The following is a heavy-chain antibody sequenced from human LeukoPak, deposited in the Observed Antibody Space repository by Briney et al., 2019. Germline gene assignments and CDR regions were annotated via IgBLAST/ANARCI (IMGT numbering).Heavy chain of an antibody. CDR2: IYSGGST. D-gene: IGHD3-3*01. V-gene: IGHV3-66*02. Sequence: GGSLRLSCAASGFTVSSNYMSWVRQAPGKGLEWVPDIYSGGSTYYADSVKGRFTISRDNSKNTLYLQMNSLRAEDTAVYYCASTIFGVVISYYYGMDVWGQGTTVTVSS. J-gene: IGHJ6*02. CDR3: ASTIFGVVISYYYGMDV. CDR1: GFTVSSNY.